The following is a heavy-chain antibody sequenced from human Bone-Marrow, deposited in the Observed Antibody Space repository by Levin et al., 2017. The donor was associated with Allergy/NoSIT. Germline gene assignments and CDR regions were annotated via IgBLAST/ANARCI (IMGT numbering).Heavy chain of an antibody. CDR1: GYTFTGFY. CDR2: INPNSGGT. J-gene: IGHJ4*02. Sequence: ASVKVSCKASGYTFTGFYMHWVRQAPGQGLEWMGWINPNSGGTNYAQKFQGRVTMTRDTSISTAYMELSRLRSYDTAVYYCARGGWDIVGYFDYWGQGTLVTVSS. V-gene: IGHV1-2*02. D-gene: IGHD2-15*01. CDR3: ARGGWDIVGYFDY.